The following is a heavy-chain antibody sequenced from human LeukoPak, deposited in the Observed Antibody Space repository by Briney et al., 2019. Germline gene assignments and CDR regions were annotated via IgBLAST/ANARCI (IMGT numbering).Heavy chain of an antibody. D-gene: IGHD1-1*01. J-gene: IGHJ6*03. CDR1: GVASSGNY. CDR2: INHSGST. CDR3: ARLLPRTGSTAYYFHNDMDV. Sequence: SETLSLTCGVYGVASSGNYWSWIRQSPGRGLEWIGEINHSGSTNYNPSLKSRVIISIDTSKNQFSLKLSSVTAADTADYYCARLLPRTGSTAYYFHNDMDVWGKGTTVTISS. V-gene: IGHV4-34*01.